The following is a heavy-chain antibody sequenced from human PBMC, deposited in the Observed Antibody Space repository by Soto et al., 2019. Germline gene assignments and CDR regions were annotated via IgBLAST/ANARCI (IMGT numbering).Heavy chain of an antibody. Sequence: ASVKVSCKVSGYRFTNHGISWVRQAPGQGLEWMGWISGNDGKTKYARKFQGRVTMTTDTSTSTAYMETNSLRHDDTAVYYCARDFYPLAYYFDYWGQGTLVTVSS. J-gene: IGHJ4*02. CDR1: GYRFTNHG. V-gene: IGHV1-18*01. CDR3: ARDFYPLAYYFDY. CDR2: ISGNDGKT.